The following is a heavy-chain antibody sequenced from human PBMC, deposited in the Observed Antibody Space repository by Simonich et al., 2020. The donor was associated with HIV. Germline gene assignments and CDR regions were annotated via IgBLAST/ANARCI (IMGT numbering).Heavy chain of an antibody. CDR1: GFTFSSYA. J-gene: IGHJ4*02. V-gene: IGHV3-30*07. D-gene: IGHD3-16*01. CDR3: ASGGSISSVWADDY. CDR2: ISYDGSNK. Sequence: QVQLVESGGGVVQPGRSLRLFCAASGFTFSSYAIHWVRQAPGKGLEWVAVISYDGSNKYYADSVKGRFTISRDNSKNTLYLQMNSLRAEDTAVYYCASGGSISSVWADDYWGQGTLVTVSS.